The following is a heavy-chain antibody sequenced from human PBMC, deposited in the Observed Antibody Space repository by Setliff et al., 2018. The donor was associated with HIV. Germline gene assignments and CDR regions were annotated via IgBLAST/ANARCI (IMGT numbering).Heavy chain of an antibody. D-gene: IGHD4-17*01. Sequence: GASVKVSCKASGYTFTSYYMHWVRQAPGQGLEWMGIINPSGGRTTYAQKFQGRVTMTRDTSTSTVYMELSSLRSEDTAVYYCARGDYGDYRVPYFFDYWGQGTLVTVS. J-gene: IGHJ4*02. V-gene: IGHV1-46*01. CDR2: INPSGGRT. CDR3: ARGDYGDYRVPYFFDY. CDR1: GYTFTSYY.